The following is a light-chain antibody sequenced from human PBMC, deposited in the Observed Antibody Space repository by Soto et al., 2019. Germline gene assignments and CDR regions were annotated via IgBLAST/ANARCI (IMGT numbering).Light chain of an antibody. V-gene: IGLV2-14*01. CDR2: DVS. CDR1: SSDVGGYNY. Sequence: QSSLTQPASVSGSPGQSITISCTGTSSDVGGYNYVSWYQQHPGKAPKLMIYDVSNRHSGVSNRFSGSKSGTTASLTISGLQAEDEADYYCSSYTSSSTVVFGGGTKLTVL. CDR3: SSYTSSSTVV. J-gene: IGLJ2*01.